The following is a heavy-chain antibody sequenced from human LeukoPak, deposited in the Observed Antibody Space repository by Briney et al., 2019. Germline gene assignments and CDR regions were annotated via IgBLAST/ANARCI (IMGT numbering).Heavy chain of an antibody. J-gene: IGHJ4*02. CDR3: AKATGYLL. D-gene: IGHD1-14*01. CDR2: ISASGGST. Sequence: GGSLRLSCAVSGLTFSSYGMSWVRQAPGKGLEWVSAISASGGSTYYADSVKGRFTISRDNSENTLFLRMNSLRAEDTAVYYCAKATGYLLWGQGTLVIVSS. CDR1: GLTFSSYG. V-gene: IGHV3-23*01.